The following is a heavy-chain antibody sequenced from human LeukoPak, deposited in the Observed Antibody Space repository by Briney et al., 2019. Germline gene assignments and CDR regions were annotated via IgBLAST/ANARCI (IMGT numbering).Heavy chain of an antibody. CDR2: ISGSGGNT. CDR3: AKNYYGSATYYKPFDS. Sequence: GGSLRLSCAASGFTFSSYAMSWVRQAPGKGLEWVSGISGSGGNTYYADSVMGRFTISRDNSKNSLYLQINRLRPEDTAFYYCAKNYYGSATYYKPFDSWGQGTLVTVSS. CDR1: GFTFSSYA. D-gene: IGHD3-10*01. V-gene: IGHV3-23*01. J-gene: IGHJ4*02.